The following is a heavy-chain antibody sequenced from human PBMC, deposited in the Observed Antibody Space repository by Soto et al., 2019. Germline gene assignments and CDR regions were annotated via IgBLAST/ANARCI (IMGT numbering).Heavy chain of an antibody. J-gene: IGHJ4*02. CDR2: IYYSGST. V-gene: IGHV4-59*01. D-gene: IGHD3-10*01. Sequence: PLETLSLTCTVSGGSISSYYWSWIRQPPGKGLEWIGYIYYSGSTNYNPSLKSRVTISVDTSKNQFSLKLSSVTAADTAVYYCARQEVTPYYFDYWGQGTLVTVSS. CDR3: ARQEVTPYYFDY. CDR1: GGSISSYY.